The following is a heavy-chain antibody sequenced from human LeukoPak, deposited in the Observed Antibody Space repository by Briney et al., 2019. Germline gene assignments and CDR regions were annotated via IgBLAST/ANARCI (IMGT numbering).Heavy chain of an antibody. J-gene: IGHJ4*02. CDR2: IYPGDSDT. CDR1: RYSITSYW. CDR3: ARFVGACSGGSCYSDY. D-gene: IGHD2-15*01. Sequence: GVSLKISCKGSRYSITSYWIGWVRQMPGKGLEWMGIIYPGDSDTRYSPSFQGQVTISADKSISTAFLQWNSLKASDTAMYYCARFVGACSGGSCYSDYWGRGTLVTVSS. V-gene: IGHV5-51*01.